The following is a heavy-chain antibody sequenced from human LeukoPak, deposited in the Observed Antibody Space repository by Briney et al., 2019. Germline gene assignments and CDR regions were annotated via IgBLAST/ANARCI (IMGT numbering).Heavy chain of an antibody. J-gene: IGHJ4*02. Sequence: GGSLRLSCAASGFTFSSYSMNWVRQAPGKGLEWVSSISSSSNYIYYADSVKGRFTISRDNAKDSLYLQTNSLRADDTAVYYCATLYSSSWIDYWGQGTLVTVSS. CDR2: ISSSSNYI. V-gene: IGHV3-21*01. CDR1: GFTFSSYS. D-gene: IGHD6-13*01. CDR3: ATLYSSSWIDY.